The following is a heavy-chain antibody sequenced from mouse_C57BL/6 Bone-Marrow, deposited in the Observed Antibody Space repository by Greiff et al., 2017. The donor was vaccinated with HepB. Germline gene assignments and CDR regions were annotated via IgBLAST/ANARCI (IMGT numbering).Heavy chain of an antibody. J-gene: IGHJ1*03. CDR3: TRWYYYGSSPYWYFDV. V-gene: IGHV1-15*01. CDR1: GYTFTDYE. Sequence: VKLQQSGAELVRPGASVTLSCKASGYTFTDYEMHWVKQTPVHGLEWIGAIDPEPGGTAYNQKFKGKAILTADKSSSTAYMELRSLTSEASAVYYCTRWYYYGSSPYWYFDVWGTGTTVTVSS. D-gene: IGHD1-1*01. CDR2: IDPEPGGT.